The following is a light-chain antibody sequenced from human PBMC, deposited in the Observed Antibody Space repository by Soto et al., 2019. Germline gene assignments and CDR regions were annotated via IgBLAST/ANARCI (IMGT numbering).Light chain of an antibody. CDR3: QQYSRAPLT. J-gene: IGKJ1*01. CDR2: GAS. Sequence: EIVLTQSPGTLSLSPWERATLSCRASQSVNNNYLAWYQRQPGQAPRLLIYGASSRATGIPDRFSGSGSGTDFTLTISRLEPEDFAVYYCQQYSRAPLTFGQGTKVDIK. V-gene: IGKV3-20*01. CDR1: QSVNNNY.